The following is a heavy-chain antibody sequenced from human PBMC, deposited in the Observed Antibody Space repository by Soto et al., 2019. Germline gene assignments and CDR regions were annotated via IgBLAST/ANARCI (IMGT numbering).Heavy chain of an antibody. J-gene: IGHJ6*02. CDR1: GGSISSGGYY. V-gene: IGHV4-31*03. CDR3: ARDPGYSYGSNYYGMDV. D-gene: IGHD5-18*01. CDR2: IYYRGST. Sequence: SETLSLTCTVSGGSISSGGYYWSWIRQHPGKGLEWIGYIYYRGSTYFNPSLKSRVTISADTSKNQFSLKLSSVTAADTAVYYCARDPGYSYGSNYYGMDVWGQGTTVTVSS.